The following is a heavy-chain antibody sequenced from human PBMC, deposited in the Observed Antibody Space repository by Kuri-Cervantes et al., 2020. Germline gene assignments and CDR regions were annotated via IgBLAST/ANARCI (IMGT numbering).Heavy chain of an antibody. CDR1: GFTFDDYA. Sequence: SLKISCAASGFTFDDYAMHWVRQAPGKGLEWVSVISGGGGATYYADSVKGRFTISRDNAKNSLYLQMNSLRAEDTALYYCAKGGVLLWFGDPDDYFDYWGQGTLVTVSS. CDR3: AKGGVLLWFGDPDDYFDY. CDR2: ISGGGGAT. D-gene: IGHD3-10*01. V-gene: IGHV3-9*01. J-gene: IGHJ4*02.